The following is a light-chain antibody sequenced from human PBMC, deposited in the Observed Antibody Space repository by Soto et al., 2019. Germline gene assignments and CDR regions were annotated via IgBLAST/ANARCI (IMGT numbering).Light chain of an antibody. Sequence: DSQMTQSPSSLSASVGDSVTITCRASQSIGKHLNWYQQKPGKAPKFLIYGASTLQSGVPSRFSGSGSGTDFTLTISCLQPDDSATYYCLQYSGSSYTFGQGTRLEIK. CDR1: QSIGKH. V-gene: IGKV1-16*01. CDR2: GAS. CDR3: LQYSGSSYT. J-gene: IGKJ5*01.